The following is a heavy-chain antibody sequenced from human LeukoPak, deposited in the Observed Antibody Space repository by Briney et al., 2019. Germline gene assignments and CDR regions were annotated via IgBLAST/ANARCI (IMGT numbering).Heavy chain of an antibody. CDR1: AFTFSSYG. V-gene: IGHV3-33*06. J-gene: IGHJ4*02. Sequence: GRSLRLSCAASAFTFSSYGMHWVRQAPGKGLEWVALIWDDGSNNYYADSVKGRFTISRDNSKNTLYLQMNSLRAEDTAVYYCAKDHSTHYYGSGTYGPRGYSDYWGQGTLVTVSS. CDR2: IWDDGSNN. D-gene: IGHD3-10*01. CDR3: AKDHSTHYYGSGTYGPRGYSDY.